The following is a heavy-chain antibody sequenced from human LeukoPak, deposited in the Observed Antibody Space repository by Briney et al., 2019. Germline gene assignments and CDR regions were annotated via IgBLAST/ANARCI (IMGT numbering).Heavy chain of an antibody. CDR2: IYSGGST. V-gene: IGHV3-53*01. CDR1: GFTVSRNH. J-gene: IGHJ4*02. Sequence: PGGSLRLSCAAFGFTVSRNHMTWVRQAPGKGLEWVSIIYSGGSTYYADSVRGRFTISRDSSQNTLYLQMNGLRVEDTAVYHCVTLPTGDYWGQGTLVTVSS. CDR3: VTLPTGDY. D-gene: IGHD2-15*01.